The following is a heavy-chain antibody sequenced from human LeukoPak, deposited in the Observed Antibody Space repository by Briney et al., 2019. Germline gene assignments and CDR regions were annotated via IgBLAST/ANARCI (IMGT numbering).Heavy chain of an antibody. CDR1: GGSISSYY. Sequence: SETLSLTCTVSGGSISSYYWSWIRQPPGKGLEWIGYIYYSGSTNYNPSLKSRVTISVDTSKNQFSLKLSSVTAADAAVYYCARGGSGWYGDYYYYMDVWGKGTTVTISS. J-gene: IGHJ6*03. V-gene: IGHV4-59*01. D-gene: IGHD6-19*01. CDR3: ARGGSGWYGDYYYYMDV. CDR2: IYYSGST.